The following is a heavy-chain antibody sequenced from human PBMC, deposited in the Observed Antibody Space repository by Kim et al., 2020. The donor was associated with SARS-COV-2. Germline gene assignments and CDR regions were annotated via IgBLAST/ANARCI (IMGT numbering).Heavy chain of an antibody. D-gene: IGHD3-10*01. J-gene: IGHJ4*02. Sequence: DSNTRYSPSFQGQVTISADKSISTAYLQWNNLKASDTAMYYCARPYGDYWGQGTLVTVSS. V-gene: IGHV5-51*01. CDR2: DSNT. CDR3: ARPYGDY.